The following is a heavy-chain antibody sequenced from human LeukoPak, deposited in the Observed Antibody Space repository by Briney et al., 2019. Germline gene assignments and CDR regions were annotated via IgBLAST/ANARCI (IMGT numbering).Heavy chain of an antibody. V-gene: IGHV3-21*01. CDR2: MTTFDARI. Sequence: PGGSLRLSRAASGFTFSHFGFIWVRQAPGKGLEWVASMTTFDARIYYADSVRGRFTISRDTAENSLFLHMNSLTAEDTAVYYCARDPSCDRFQYFDFWGQGALVTVSS. CDR3: ARDPSCDRFQYFDF. D-gene: IGHD2-2*01. J-gene: IGHJ4*02. CDR1: GFTFSHFG.